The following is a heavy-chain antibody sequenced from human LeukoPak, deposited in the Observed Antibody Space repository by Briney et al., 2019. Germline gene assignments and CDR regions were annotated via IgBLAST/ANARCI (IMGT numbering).Heavy chain of an antibody. J-gene: IGHJ6*03. Sequence: GGSLRLSCAASGFTVTRNYMTWVRQAPGKGLEWVSVTYSGGRTYYEDSVKGRFTISRDNSKNTLYLQMNSLRAEDCARVYYGSGSLHYYYYYMDVWGKGTTVTISS. CDR3: GSGSLHYYYYYMDV. D-gene: IGHD3-10*01. V-gene: IGHV3-53*01. CDR1: GFTVTRNY. CDR2: TYSGGRT.